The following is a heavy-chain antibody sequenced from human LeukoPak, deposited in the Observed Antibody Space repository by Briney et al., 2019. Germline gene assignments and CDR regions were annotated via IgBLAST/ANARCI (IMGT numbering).Heavy chain of an antibody. J-gene: IGHJ5*02. V-gene: IGHV3-23*01. Sequence: GGSLRLSCAASGITFSDSAMYWVRQAPGKGLECVSAITDSYNTYYGDSVKGRFTVSRDNSKKTLYLQMNSLRVDDTALYYCVKGACSSGCSGNHWGQGTRVIVSS. D-gene: IGHD6-19*01. CDR1: GITFSDSA. CDR3: VKGACSSGCSGNH. CDR2: ITDSYNT.